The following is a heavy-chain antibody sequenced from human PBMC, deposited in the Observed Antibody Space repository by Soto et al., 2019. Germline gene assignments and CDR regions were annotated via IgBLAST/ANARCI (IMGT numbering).Heavy chain of an antibody. J-gene: IGHJ6*02. CDR1: GFTFRSFT. V-gene: IGHV3-21*01. CDR3: ARDREVLRFLEWSSYYYYGMYV. D-gene: IGHD3-3*01. Sequence: GGSLRLSCAASGFTFRSFTMNWVRQAPGKGLEWVSTISSNSAYIYYTDALRGRFTISRDNAKNSLYLQMNSLRAEDTAVYYCARDREVLRFLEWSSYYYYGMYVWGQGTTVTVSS. CDR2: ISSNSAYI.